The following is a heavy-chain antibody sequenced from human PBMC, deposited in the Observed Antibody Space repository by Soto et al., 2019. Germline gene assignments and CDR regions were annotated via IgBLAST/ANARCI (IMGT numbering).Heavy chain of an antibody. CDR1: GFTADDYA. Sequence: EVQLVESGGGLVQPGRSLRLSCVASGFTADDYALHWVRQAPGKGLEWVSGISSNSDTIHYADSVKGRFTISRYNAKNSLFLQMNSLRPEDTAVYYCAKDMQWGGMTTIHYFDAWGQGTLVTVSS. J-gene: IGHJ4*02. CDR2: ISSNSDTI. V-gene: IGHV3-9*02. D-gene: IGHD4-17*01. CDR3: AKDMQWGGMTTIHYFDA.